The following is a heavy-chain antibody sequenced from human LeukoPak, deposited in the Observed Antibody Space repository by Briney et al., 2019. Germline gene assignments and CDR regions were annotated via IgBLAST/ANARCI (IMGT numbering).Heavy chain of an antibody. Sequence: GGSLRLSCAASGFTFSSYSMNWVRQAPGKGLEWVSSISSSNSYIYYADSVKGRFTISRDNAKNSLYLQMNSLRAEDTAVYYCARIRGVAYFDCWGQGTPVTVSS. CDR1: GFTFSSYS. V-gene: IGHV3-21*01. D-gene: IGHD3-10*01. CDR3: ARIRGVAYFDC. CDR2: ISSSNSYI. J-gene: IGHJ4*02.